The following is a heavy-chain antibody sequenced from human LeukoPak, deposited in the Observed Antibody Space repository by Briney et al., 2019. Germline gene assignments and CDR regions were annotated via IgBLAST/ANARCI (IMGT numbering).Heavy chain of an antibody. CDR2: ISSSASAV. J-gene: IGHJ4*02. V-gene: IGHV3-48*04. Sequence: SGGSLRLSCAASGFIFNSYSMNWVRQAPGKGPEWVSYISSSASAVNYADPVRGRFTISRDNANNSLYLQMNSLRAEDTAVYYCARSRGDRSTSFDYWGRGALVTVSS. CDR1: GFIFNSYS. CDR3: ARSRGDRSTSFDY. D-gene: IGHD3-16*01.